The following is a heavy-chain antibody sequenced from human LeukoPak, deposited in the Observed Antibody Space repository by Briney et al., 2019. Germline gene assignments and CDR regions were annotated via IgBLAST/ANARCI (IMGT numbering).Heavy chain of an antibody. V-gene: IGHV3-23*01. D-gene: IGHD3-22*01. J-gene: IGHJ4*02. CDR1: GFTFSSYA. Sequence: GGSLRLSCAASGFTFSSYAMSWVRQAPGKGLEWVSVISGNGYSTYYVDSVKGRFTISRDNSKNTLYLQMNNLRAEDAAIYYCAKSTSVVVIVSHPDYWGQGTLVTVSS. CDR3: AKSTSVVVIVSHPDY. CDR2: ISGNGYST.